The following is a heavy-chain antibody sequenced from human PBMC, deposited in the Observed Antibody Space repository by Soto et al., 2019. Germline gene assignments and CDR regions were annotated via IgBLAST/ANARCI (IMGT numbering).Heavy chain of an antibody. CDR1: GGAFSSSA. Sequence: QVQLVQSGAEVKKPGSSVKVSCKASGGAFSSSAISWVRQSPGQGLEWMGGNLPLFNIATYAQQFQGRVTITADEPTSTAYMDHSNLTSEDTAVYYCARRRLGDGSWYFDLWGRGTLITVSS. V-gene: IGHV1-69*01. J-gene: IGHJ2*01. CDR3: ARRRLGDGSWYFDL. D-gene: IGHD3-10*01. CDR2: NLPLFNIA.